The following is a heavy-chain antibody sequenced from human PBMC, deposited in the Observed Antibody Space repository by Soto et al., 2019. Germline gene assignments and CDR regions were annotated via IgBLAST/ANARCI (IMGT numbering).Heavy chain of an antibody. J-gene: IGHJ4*02. CDR2: INPILSMS. CDR1: GDTFTFYS. V-gene: IGHV1-69*02. Sequence: QVQLVQSGAEVKRPGSSVKVSCKASGDTFTFYSINWVRQAPGLGLEWMGRINPILSMSNYAQRFQGRVTMTADKSTSAAHIELSSLRSEVTAIYYCASTYGSGYRGFDYWGQGALVTVSS. D-gene: IGHD3-10*01. CDR3: ASTYGSGYRGFDY.